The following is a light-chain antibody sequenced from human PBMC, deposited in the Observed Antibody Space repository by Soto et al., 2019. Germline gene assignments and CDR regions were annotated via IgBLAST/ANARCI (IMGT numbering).Light chain of an antibody. Sequence: EIVLTQSPVTLSLSPGERATLSCRASQSVSSRYFAWYQQKPGQAPRLLNYAASSRAAGIPDRFSGSGSGTDFSLTISRLEPEDVAVYYCHQYASSRTFGPGTKVE. CDR3: HQYASSRT. CDR1: QSVSSRY. J-gene: IGKJ1*01. V-gene: IGKV3-20*01. CDR2: AAS.